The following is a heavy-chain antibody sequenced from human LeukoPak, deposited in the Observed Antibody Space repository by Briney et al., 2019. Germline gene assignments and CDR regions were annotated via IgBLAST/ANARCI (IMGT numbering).Heavy chain of an antibody. V-gene: IGHV3-66*01. J-gene: IGHJ4*02. D-gene: IGHD2-2*01. CDR1: GFTVSSKY. CDR2: IYIDGGT. Sequence: GGSLRLSCAASGFTVSSKYMSWVRQAPGKGLEWVSVIYIDGGTYYADSVKGRFTISRDNSKNTLLLQMNSLRAEDTAVYYCARGHYSNRLGGQGTLVTDSS. CDR3: ARGHYSNRL.